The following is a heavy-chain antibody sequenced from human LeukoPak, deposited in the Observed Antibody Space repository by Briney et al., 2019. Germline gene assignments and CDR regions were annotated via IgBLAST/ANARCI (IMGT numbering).Heavy chain of an antibody. J-gene: IGHJ4*02. CDR1: GGSISSYY. CDR2: IYYSGST. Sequence: SETLSLTCTVSGGSISSYYWSWIRQPPGKGLEWIGYIYYSGSTYYNPSLKSRVTISVDTSKNQFSLKLSSVTAADTAVYYCARTEPAPSYYFDYWGQGTLVTVSS. CDR3: ARTEPAPSYYFDY. D-gene: IGHD1-14*01. V-gene: IGHV4-59*12.